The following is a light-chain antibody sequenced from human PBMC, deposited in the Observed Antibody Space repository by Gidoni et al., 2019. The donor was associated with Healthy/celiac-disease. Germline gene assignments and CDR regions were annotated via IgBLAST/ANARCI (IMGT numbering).Light chain of an antibody. V-gene: IGKV3-11*01. Sequence: EIVLTLSPATLSLSPGERATLSCMASQCVSSYLAWYQQKPGQAPRLLIYDASNRATGIPARFSGSGSGTDFTLTISSLEPEDFAVYYCQQRSNWPPRYTFGQGTKLEIK. J-gene: IGKJ2*01. CDR2: DAS. CDR3: QQRSNWPPRYT. CDR1: QCVSSY.